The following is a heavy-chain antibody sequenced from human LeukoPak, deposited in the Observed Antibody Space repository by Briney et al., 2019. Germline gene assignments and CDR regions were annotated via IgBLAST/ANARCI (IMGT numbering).Heavy chain of an antibody. V-gene: IGHV1-69*04. CDR2: IIPILGIA. CDR1: GGTFSSYA. D-gene: IGHD2-2*01. CDR3: ARGPLPAATQWDAFDI. J-gene: IGHJ3*02. Sequence: SVKVSCKASGGTFSSYAISWVRQAPGQGLEWMGRIIPILGIANYAQKFQGRVAITADESTSTAYMELSSLRSEDTAVYYCARGPLPAATQWDAFDIWGQGTMVTVSS.